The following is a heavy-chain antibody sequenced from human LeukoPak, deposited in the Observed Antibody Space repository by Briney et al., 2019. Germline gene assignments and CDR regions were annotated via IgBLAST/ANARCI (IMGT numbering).Heavy chain of an antibody. J-gene: IGHJ6*02. CDR1: GGSISSYY. CDR2: IYCSGST. D-gene: IGHD3-10*01. Sequence: SETLSLTCTVSGGSISSYYWSWIRQPPGKGLEWIGYIYCSGSTNYNPSLKSRVTISVDTSKNQFSLKLSSVTAADTAVYYCARDPGITMVRGAYYYGMDVWGQGTTVTVSS. CDR3: ARDPGITMVRGAYYYGMDV. V-gene: IGHV4-59*01.